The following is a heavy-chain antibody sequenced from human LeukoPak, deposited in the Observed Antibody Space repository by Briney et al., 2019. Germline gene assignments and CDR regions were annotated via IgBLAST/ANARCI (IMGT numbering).Heavy chain of an antibody. Sequence: ASETLSLTCTVSGGSISNYYWSWIRQPVGKGLEWIGRVHTSGSTNYNPSLKSRVTMSVDTSKNQFSLILSSVTAADTAVYYCARSYYYDTSGYYYWGQGTLVTVSS. CDR1: GGSISNYY. J-gene: IGHJ4*02. D-gene: IGHD3-22*01. CDR3: ARSYYYDTSGYYY. V-gene: IGHV4-4*07. CDR2: VHTSGST.